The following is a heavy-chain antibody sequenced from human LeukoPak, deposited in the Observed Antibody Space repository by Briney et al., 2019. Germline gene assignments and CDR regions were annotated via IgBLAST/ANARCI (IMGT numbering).Heavy chain of an antibody. CDR2: IYYSGST. CDR1: GGSISSGGYY. CDR3: AKSMSSSGKVDP. J-gene: IGHJ5*02. V-gene: IGHV4-31*03. Sequence: PSQTLSLTCTVSGGSISSGGYYWSWIRQHPGKGLEWIGYIYYSGSTYYNPSPKSRVTISVDTSKNQFSLKLSSVTAADTAVYYCAKSMSSSGKVDPWGQGTLVTVSS. D-gene: IGHD6-6*01.